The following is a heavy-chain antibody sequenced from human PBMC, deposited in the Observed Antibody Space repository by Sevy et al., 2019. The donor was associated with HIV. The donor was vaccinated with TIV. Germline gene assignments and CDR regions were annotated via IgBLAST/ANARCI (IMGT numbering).Heavy chain of an antibody. CDR2: FDPEDGLR. J-gene: IGHJ4*02. CDR1: GYTLTELS. D-gene: IGHD3-22*01. Sequence: ASVKVSCKVSGYTLTELSMHWVRQVPGKGLEWMGSFDPEDGLRIYAQKFQGRVTMTEDTSTDTAYMELSSLKSEDTAVFYCGITKDYYESSGSPFDYWGQGTPVTVSS. CDR3: GITKDYYESSGSPFDY. V-gene: IGHV1-24*01.